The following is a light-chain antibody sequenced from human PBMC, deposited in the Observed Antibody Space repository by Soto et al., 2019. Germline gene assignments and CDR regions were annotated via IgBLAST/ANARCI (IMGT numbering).Light chain of an antibody. Sequence: PGERVTLSCRASQSVSSSYLTWYQQKPGQAPRLLIYGASTRATSIPVRFSGSGSGTEFTLTISSLQSEDFAVYYCQQYDKWPPTFGQGTKVDIK. CDR1: QSVSSSY. J-gene: IGKJ1*01. V-gene: IGKV3D-15*01. CDR3: QQYDKWPPT. CDR2: GAS.